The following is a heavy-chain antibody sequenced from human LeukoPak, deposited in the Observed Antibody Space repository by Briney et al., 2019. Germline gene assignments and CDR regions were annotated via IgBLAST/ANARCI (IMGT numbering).Heavy chain of an antibody. CDR1: GFTFSNAW. J-gene: IGHJ6*02. Sequence: GGSLRLSCAASGFTFSNAWMSWVRQAPGKGLEWVSAISGSGGSTYYADSVKGRFTISRDNSKNTLYLQMNSLRAEDTAVYYCAKFSGDSPLYYYGMDVWGQGTTVTVSS. CDR2: ISGSGGST. V-gene: IGHV3-23*01. CDR3: AKFSGDSPLYYYGMDV. D-gene: IGHD4-17*01.